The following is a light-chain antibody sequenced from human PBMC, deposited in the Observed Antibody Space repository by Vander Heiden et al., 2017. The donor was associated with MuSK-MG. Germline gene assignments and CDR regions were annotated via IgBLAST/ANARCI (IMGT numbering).Light chain of an antibody. Sequence: DIQMTQSPSSLSASVGDRVTITCQASQDISNYLNWYQQKPGKAPKLLIHDASKLETGVPSRFSGSGSGTDFTFTISSLQPEDIATYYCQQYANLPYTFGQWTKLEIK. CDR2: DAS. J-gene: IGKJ2*01. V-gene: IGKV1-33*01. CDR1: QDISNY. CDR3: QQYANLPYT.